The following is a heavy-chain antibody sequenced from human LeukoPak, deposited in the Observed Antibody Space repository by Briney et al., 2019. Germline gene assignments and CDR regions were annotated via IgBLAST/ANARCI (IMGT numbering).Heavy chain of an antibody. CDR2: IIASGSRT. D-gene: IGHD3-22*01. CDR3: ARVWLSPYSFDY. V-gene: IGHV3-23*01. CDR1: GFTFSSYA. Sequence: PGGSLRLTCAASGFTFSSYAMGWVRQAPGKGLEWVSSIIASGSRTYYADSEKGRFTISRDNSKNTLYLQMNSLRSDDTAVFYCARVWLSPYSFDYWGQGTLVTVSS. J-gene: IGHJ4*01.